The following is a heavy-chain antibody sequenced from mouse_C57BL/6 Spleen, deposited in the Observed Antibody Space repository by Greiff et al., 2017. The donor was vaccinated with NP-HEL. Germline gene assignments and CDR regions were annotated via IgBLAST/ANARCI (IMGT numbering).Heavy chain of an antibody. Sequence: QVQLQQSGAELARPGASVKLSCKASGYTFTSYGISWVKQRTGQGLEWIGEIYPRSGNTYYNEKFKGKATLTADKSSSTAYMELRSLTSEDSAVYVCARSGDGSPYFDYWGQGTTLTVSS. J-gene: IGHJ2*01. CDR3: ARSGDGSPYFDY. D-gene: IGHD1-1*01. CDR1: GYTFTSYG. V-gene: IGHV1-81*01. CDR2: IYPRSGNT.